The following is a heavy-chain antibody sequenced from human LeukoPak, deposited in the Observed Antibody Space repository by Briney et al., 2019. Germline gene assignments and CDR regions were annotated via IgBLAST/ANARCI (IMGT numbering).Heavy chain of an antibody. CDR1: GFTFSSYA. CDR3: AKMVAATSTYHFDY. J-gene: IGHJ4*02. D-gene: IGHD2-15*01. V-gene: IGHV3-23*01. Sequence: GGSLRLSCAASGFTFSSYAMSWVRQAPGEGLEWVSAISGSGGSTYYADSVKGRFTISRDNSKNTLYLQMNSLRAEDTAVYYCAKMVAATSTYHFDYWGQGTLVTVSS. CDR2: ISGSGGST.